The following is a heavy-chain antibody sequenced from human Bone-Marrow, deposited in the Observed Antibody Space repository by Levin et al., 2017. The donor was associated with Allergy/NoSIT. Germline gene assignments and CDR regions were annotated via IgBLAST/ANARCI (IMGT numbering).Heavy chain of an antibody. V-gene: IGHV4-4*07. D-gene: IGHD1-14*01. J-gene: IGHJ4*02. CDR2: IFPSGTT. Sequence: SETLSLTCTVSGGSIRSYYWSWIRQPAGKGLEWIGRIFPSGTTSYNPSLKSRVTMSVDTSKNHFSLNLNSVTAADTAVYYCARIGIYRYFDYWGQETLVTVSS. CDR1: GGSIRSYY. CDR3: ARIGIYRYFDY.